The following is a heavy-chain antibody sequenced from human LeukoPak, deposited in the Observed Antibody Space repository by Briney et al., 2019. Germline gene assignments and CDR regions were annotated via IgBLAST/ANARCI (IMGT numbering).Heavy chain of an antibody. D-gene: IGHD4-23*01. V-gene: IGHV3-48*01. CDR1: TFTFNSYR. CDR3: ARVGVVTPPLDY. J-gene: IGHJ4*02. Sequence: GVTVRFSCSASTFTFNSYRMNWLRQAPGKGLEGISYISSSSSTIYYADSVKGRFTISRDNAKNSLYLQMPTLRAEDTAVYYCARVGVVTPPLDYWAQGTLVTVSS. CDR2: ISSSSSTI.